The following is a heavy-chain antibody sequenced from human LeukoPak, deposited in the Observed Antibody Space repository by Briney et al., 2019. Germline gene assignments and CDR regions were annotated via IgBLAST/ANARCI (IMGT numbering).Heavy chain of an antibody. V-gene: IGHV3-30-3*01. D-gene: IGHD1-26*01. CDR3: ARITGSREYYFDH. CDR1: GFTFSSYA. CDR2: ISYDGSNK. J-gene: IGHJ4*02. Sequence: PGRSLRLSCAASGFTFSSYAMHWVRQAPGKGLEWVAVISYDGSNKYYADSVKGRFTISRDNSKNTLYLQMNSLRAEDTAVYYCARITGSREYYFDHWGQGTLVTVSS.